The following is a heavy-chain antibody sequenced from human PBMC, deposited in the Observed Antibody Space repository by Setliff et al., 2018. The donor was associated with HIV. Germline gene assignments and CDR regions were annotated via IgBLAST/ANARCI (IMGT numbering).Heavy chain of an antibody. V-gene: IGHV4-4*07. Sequence: SETLSLTCTVSGGPIRSYYWSWIRQPAGKGLEWIGRMYGSGSTNYNPSLESRVTMSVDTSKNQVSLKLNSVTAADAAVYYCARVVPEVVYGAYWFDPWGQGTLVTVSS. CDR2: MYGSGST. CDR3: ARVVPEVVYGAYWFDP. CDR1: GGPIRSYY. D-gene: IGHD4-17*01. J-gene: IGHJ5*02.